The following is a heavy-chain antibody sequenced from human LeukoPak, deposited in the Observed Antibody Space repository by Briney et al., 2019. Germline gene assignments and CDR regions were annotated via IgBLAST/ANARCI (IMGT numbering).Heavy chain of an antibody. V-gene: IGHV1-18*01. Sequence: ASVKVSCKASLYTSTTYLISWVRQAPGQGREWMGWVSAYNGKTNYAQKVQGRVTMTTDTSPSTASTELRSLRSDDTGVYYSARDQKSWYGYGTVDFDIWGEGTMVTVS. CDR2: VSAYNGKT. CDR3: ARDQKSWYGYGTVDFDI. D-gene: IGHD5-18*01. J-gene: IGHJ3*02. CDR1: LYTSTTYL.